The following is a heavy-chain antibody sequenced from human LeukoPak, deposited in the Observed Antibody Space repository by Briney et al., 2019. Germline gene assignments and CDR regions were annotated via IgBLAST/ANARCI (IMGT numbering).Heavy chain of an antibody. CDR1: GGSISSSSYY. CDR2: IYYSGST. D-gene: IGHD5-18*01. V-gene: IGHV4-39*01. J-gene: IGHJ4*02. CDR3: ATVIQLTAYFDY. Sequence: SETLSLTCTVSGGSISSSSYYWGWIRQPPGKGLEWIGSIYYSGSTYYNPSLKSRVTISVDTSKNQFSLKLSSVTAADTAVYYCATVIQLTAYFDYWGQGTLVTVSS.